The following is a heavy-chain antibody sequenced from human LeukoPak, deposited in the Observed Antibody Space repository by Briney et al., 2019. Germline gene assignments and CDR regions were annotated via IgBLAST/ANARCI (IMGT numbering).Heavy chain of an antibody. V-gene: IGHV4-59*01. D-gene: IGHD3-22*01. CDR2: IYYTGST. CDR3: ARGRGDSRGTSFDS. CDR1: GDSISIYY. Sequence: PSETLSLTCTVSGDSISIYYWSWIRQPPGKGLEWIGYIYYTGSTTYNPSLKSRLTISIDTSKNQFSPNLISLTAADTAVYYCARGRGDSRGTSFDSWGQGTLVTVSS. J-gene: IGHJ4*02.